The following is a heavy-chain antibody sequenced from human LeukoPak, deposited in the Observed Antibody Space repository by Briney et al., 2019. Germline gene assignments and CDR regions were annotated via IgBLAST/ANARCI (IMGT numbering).Heavy chain of an antibody. V-gene: IGHV3-66*01. D-gene: IGHD6-6*01. J-gene: IGHJ4*02. CDR1: GFTVSSNY. CDR2: IYSDGNT. CDR3: ARFPYSSSIDY. Sequence: GGSLRLSCAASGFTVSSNYTSWVRQAPGKGLEWVSAIYSDGNTYYADSVKGRFTISRDNSKNTLYLQMNSLRAEDTAVYYCARFPYSSSIDYWGQGTLVTVSS.